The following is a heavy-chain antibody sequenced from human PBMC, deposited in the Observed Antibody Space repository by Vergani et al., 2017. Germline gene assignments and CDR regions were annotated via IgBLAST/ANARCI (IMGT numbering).Heavy chain of an antibody. D-gene: IGHD2-2*02. CDR3: VRDRGLCAGGRCYTEAWDY. V-gene: IGHV3-30*02. Sequence: QVQLVETGGGVVQPGGSLRLYCATSGFSFNTYGAHWVRQAPGKGLEWVAFIGYDGRIKYNVDSVKGRFTISRDNAKSSLYLQMNSLRLEDTGVYHCVRDRGLCAGGRCYTEAWDYWGQGTPVTVSS. CDR1: GFSFNTYG. J-gene: IGHJ4*02. CDR2: IGYDGRIK.